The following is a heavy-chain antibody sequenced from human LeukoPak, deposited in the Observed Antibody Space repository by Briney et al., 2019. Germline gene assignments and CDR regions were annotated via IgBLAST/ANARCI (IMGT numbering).Heavy chain of an antibody. CDR2: IIPILGIA. V-gene: IGHV1-69*04. CDR1: GGTFSSYA. J-gene: IGHJ5*02. CDR3: AREAEYYYDSSGPYGWFDP. Sequence: SVKVSCKASGGTFSSYAISWVRQAPGQGLEWMGRIIPILGIANYAQKFQGRVTIAADKSTSTAYMELSSLRSEDTAVYYCAREAEYYYDSSGPYGWFDPWGQGTLVTVSS. D-gene: IGHD3-22*01.